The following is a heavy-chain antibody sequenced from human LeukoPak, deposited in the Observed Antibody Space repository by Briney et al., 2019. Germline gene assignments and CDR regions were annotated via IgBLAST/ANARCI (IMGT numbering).Heavy chain of an antibody. CDR3: ARGGSGWYYYYYGMDV. J-gene: IGHJ6*02. CDR1: GYTFTSYD. V-gene: IGHV1-8*01. Sequence: ASVKVSCKASGYTFTSYDINWVRQAPGQGLEWMGWMNPNSGNTGYAQKFQGRVTMTRNTSISTAYMELSSLRSEDTAVYYCARGGSGWYYYYYGMDVWGQGTTVTVSS. CDR2: MNPNSGNT. D-gene: IGHD6-19*01.